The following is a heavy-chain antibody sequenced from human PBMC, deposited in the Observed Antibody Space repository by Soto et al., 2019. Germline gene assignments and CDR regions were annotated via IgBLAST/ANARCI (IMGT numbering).Heavy chain of an antibody. D-gene: IGHD3-10*01. CDR2: IQYSGYS. CDR3: ARHGFGSLHGLVDV. V-gene: IGHV4-59*08. Sequence: QVQLQESGPGLVKPSETLSLTCTVSGGSITNYYCSWFRQPPGKGLEWIGYIQYSGYSAYNLSLKRRVPMSMDTSQPPFPLMLESVTATDTAVYYCARHGFGSLHGLVDVWGQGTTVIVSS. J-gene: IGHJ6*02. CDR1: GGSITNYY.